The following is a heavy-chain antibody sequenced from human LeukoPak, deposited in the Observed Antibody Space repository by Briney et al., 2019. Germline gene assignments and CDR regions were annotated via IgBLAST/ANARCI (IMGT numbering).Heavy chain of an antibody. CDR2: IYYSGST. D-gene: IGHD3-16*02. CDR3: ARANPRVGYTAY. J-gene: IGHJ4*02. Sequence: PSETLSLTCTVSGCSISSYYWSWIRQPPGKGLEWIGYIYYSGSTNYNPSLKSRVTISVDTSKNQFSLKLSSVTAADTAVYYCARANPRVGYTAYWGQGTLVTVSS. CDR1: GCSISSYY. V-gene: IGHV4-59*01.